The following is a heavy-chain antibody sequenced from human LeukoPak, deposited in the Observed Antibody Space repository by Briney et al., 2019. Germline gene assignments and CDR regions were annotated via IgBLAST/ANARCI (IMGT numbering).Heavy chain of an antibody. D-gene: IGHD6-19*01. Sequence: SETLSLTCTVSGGSISSYYWSWIRQPPGKGLEWIGYIYYSGSTNYNPSLKSRVTISVDTSKNQFSLELSSVTAADTAVYYCARGGIAVAGLDYWGQGTLVTVSS. CDR1: GGSISSYY. CDR3: ARGGIAVAGLDY. CDR2: IYYSGST. V-gene: IGHV4-59*12. J-gene: IGHJ4*02.